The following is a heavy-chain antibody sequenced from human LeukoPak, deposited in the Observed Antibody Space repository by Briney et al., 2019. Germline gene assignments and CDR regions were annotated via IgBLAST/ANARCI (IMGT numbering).Heavy chain of an antibody. V-gene: IGHV3-9*01. CDR2: ISRNSGSI. CDR1: GFTFDDYA. Sequence: GGSLRLSCAASGFTFDDYAMHWVRQAPGKGLEWVSGISRNSGSIGYADSVKGRFTISRDNAKNSLYLQMNSLRAEDTALYYCAKAAGIAVSYSYYFDYWGQGTLVTVSS. CDR3: AKAAGIAVSYSYYFDY. D-gene: IGHD6-19*01. J-gene: IGHJ4*02.